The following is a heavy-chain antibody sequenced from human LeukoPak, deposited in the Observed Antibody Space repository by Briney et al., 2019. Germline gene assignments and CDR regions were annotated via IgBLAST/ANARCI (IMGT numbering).Heavy chain of an antibody. J-gene: IGHJ4*02. CDR3: ARHETSMVRGVISRGFDY. D-gene: IGHD3-10*01. Sequence: SQTLSLTCTVSGGSISSGGYYWSWIRQHPGKGLEWIGYIYYSGSTNYNPSLKSRVTISVDTSKNQFSLKLSSVTAADTAVYYCARHETSMVRGVISRGFDYWGQGTLVTVSS. V-gene: IGHV4-31*03. CDR1: GGSISSGGYY. CDR2: IYYSGST.